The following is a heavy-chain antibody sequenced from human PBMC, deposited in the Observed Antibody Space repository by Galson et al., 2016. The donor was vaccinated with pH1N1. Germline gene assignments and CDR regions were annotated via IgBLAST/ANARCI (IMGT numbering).Heavy chain of an antibody. CDR2: TYYGGST. D-gene: IGHD4-23*01. V-gene: IGHV4-59*12. Sequence: ISGYYWTWIRQPPGKGLEWIGYTYYGGSTNYNPSLKSRLTISIDTSKNQSSLKLSSLTAADTAVYYCARGDYGGALYYYFDVWGGGTLVTVSS. CDR1: ISGYY. CDR3: ARGDYGGALYYYFDV. J-gene: IGHJ2*01.